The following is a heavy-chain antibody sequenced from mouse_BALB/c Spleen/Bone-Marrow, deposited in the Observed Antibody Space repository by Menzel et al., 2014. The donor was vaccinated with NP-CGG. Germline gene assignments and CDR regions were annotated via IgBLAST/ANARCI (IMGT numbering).Heavy chain of an antibody. D-gene: IGHD4-1*01. V-gene: IGHV1-82*01. CDR3: ARTGIGLDY. J-gene: IGHJ4*01. Sequence: QVQLQQPGAELVKPGASVKISCKASGYAFNLSWMNLAKQRPGQGLEWIGRIYPGDGDTSYNGKFKGKATLTADKSSSTAYMQLINLTSVDSAVYFCARTGIGLDYWGQGTSVTVSS. CDR2: IYPGDGDT. CDR1: GYAFNLSW.